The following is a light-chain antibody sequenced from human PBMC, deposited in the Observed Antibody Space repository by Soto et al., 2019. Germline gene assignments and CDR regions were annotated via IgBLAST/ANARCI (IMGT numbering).Light chain of an antibody. CDR1: SSSIGAGYA. Sequence: QSVLTQPPSVSGAPGDRVTISCTGRSSSIGAGYAVHWYQQLPGTAPKLLIYDDTKRPSGVPDRFSGSKSGTSASLAITGLQVEDEADYYCQSYDSSLSGVVFGGGTKVTVL. CDR3: QSYDSSLSGVV. J-gene: IGLJ2*01. CDR2: DDT. V-gene: IGLV1-40*01.